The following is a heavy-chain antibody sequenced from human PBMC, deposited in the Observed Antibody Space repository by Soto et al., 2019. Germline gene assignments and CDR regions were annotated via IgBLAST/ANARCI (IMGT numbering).Heavy chain of an antibody. CDR3: AKMFSRRSHLLYYYYGMDV. CDR1: GFTFSSYG. D-gene: IGHD3-10*02. J-gene: IGHJ6*02. V-gene: IGHV3-30*18. Sequence: QVQLVESGGGVVQPGRSLRLSCAASGFTFSSYGMHWVRQAPGKGLEWVAVISYDGSNKYYADSVKGRFTISRDNSKNTLYLQMNSLRAEDTAVYYCAKMFSRRSHLLYYYYGMDVWGQGTTVTVSS. CDR2: ISYDGSNK.